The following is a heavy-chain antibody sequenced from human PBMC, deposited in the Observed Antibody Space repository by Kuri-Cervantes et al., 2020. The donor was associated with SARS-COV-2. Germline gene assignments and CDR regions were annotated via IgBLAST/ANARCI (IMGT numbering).Heavy chain of an antibody. D-gene: IGHD4-17*01. CDR3: AGDRGRDYGELDY. Sequence: GGSLRLSCAASGFTFSSYGMHWVRQAPGKGLEWVAVIWYDGSNKYYADSVKGRFTISRDNSKNTLYLQMNSLRAEDTAVYYCAGDRGRDYGELDYWGQGTLVTVSS. CDR2: IWYDGSNK. V-gene: IGHV3-33*01. CDR1: GFTFSSYG. J-gene: IGHJ4*02.